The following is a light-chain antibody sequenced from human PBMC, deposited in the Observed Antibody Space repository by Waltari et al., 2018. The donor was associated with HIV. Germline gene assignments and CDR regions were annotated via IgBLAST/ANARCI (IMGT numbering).Light chain of an antibody. CDR3: CSYSSSGTVL. CDR2: DVS. J-gene: IGLJ2*01. CDR1: STDVGGFNY. V-gene: IGLV2-14*03. Sequence: HSVLPQPASMSGSLGQSLTISCLGSSTDVGGFNYVPWYQQSPDKAPRLVIYDVSNRPSGVSGRFSGSKSGSAASLTISGLQPEDEADYYCCSYSSSGTVLFGGGTRLTVL.